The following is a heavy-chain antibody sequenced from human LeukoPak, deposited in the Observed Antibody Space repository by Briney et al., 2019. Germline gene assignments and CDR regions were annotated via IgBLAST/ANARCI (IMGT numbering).Heavy chain of an antibody. CDR1: GGSISSSSYY. Sequence: SETLSLTCTVSGGSISSSSYYWGWLRQPPGKGLEWIGSIYYSGSTYYNPSLKSRVTISVDTSKNQFSLKLSSVTAADTAVYYCARDLASSATGHFDYWGQGTLVTVSS. D-gene: IGHD6-25*01. CDR3: ARDLASSATGHFDY. CDR2: IYYSGST. V-gene: IGHV4-39*07. J-gene: IGHJ4*02.